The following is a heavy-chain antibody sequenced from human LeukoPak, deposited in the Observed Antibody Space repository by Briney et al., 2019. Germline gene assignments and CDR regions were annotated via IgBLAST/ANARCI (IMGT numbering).Heavy chain of an antibody. CDR2: IYPGDSDT. Sequence: GEPLKISCKGSGYSFTSYWIGWGRQMPGKGLEWRGIIYPGDSDTRYSPSFQGHITISADKSMCTPNLQWNSLKASGTAMYYCARGRSMAAEGDYMDVWGKGTTVTVSS. V-gene: IGHV5-51*01. D-gene: IGHD6-6*01. J-gene: IGHJ6*03. CDR1: GYSFTSYW. CDR3: ARGRSMAAEGDYMDV.